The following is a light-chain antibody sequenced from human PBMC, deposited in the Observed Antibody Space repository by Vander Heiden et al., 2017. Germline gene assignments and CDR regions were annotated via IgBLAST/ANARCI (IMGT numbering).Light chain of an antibody. V-gene: IGKV1-39*01. CDR3: QQSYSTPST. J-gene: IGKJ1*01. Sequence: DIQMTQSPSSLSASVGDRVTITCRASQSISSYLNWYQQKPGKAPKLLIYAASSLQSGVPSRFTGTRSGTDFTLTISSLQPEDFATYYCQQSYSTPSTFGQWTKVEIK. CDR1: QSISSY. CDR2: AAS.